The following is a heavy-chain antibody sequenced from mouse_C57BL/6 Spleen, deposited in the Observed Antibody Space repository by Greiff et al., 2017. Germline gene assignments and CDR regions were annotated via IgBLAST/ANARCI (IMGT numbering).Heavy chain of an antibody. CDR1: GYTFTEYT. CDR3: ARHEEVDGYIDY. Sequence: QVQLQQSGAELVKPGASVKLSCKASGYTFTEYTIHWVKQRSGQGLEWIGWFYPGSGSIKYNEKFKDKATLTADKSSSTVYIELSSLTSEDSAVYFWARHEEVDGYIDYWGQGTTLTVSS. J-gene: IGHJ2*01. V-gene: IGHV1-62-2*01. CDR2: FYPGSGSI. D-gene: IGHD2-3*01.